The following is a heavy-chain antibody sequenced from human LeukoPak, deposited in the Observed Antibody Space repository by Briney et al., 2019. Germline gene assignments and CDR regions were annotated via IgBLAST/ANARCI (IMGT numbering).Heavy chain of an antibody. CDR3: AKALSTGHGMDV. CDR2: ISSSSSYI. J-gene: IGHJ6*02. D-gene: IGHD1-14*01. CDR1: GFTFSSYS. Sequence: GGSLRLSCAASGFTFSSYSMNWVRQAPGKGLEWVSSISSSSSYIYYADSVKGRFTISRDNAKNSLYLQMNSLRAEDTAVYYCAKALSTGHGMDVWGQGTTVTVSS. V-gene: IGHV3-21*01.